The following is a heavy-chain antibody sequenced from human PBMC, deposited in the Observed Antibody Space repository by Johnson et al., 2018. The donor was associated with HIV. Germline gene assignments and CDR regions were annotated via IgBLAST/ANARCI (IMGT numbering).Heavy chain of an antibody. CDR2: ISYDGSNK. J-gene: IGHJ3*02. D-gene: IGHD1-26*01. CDR3: ANEKSLEGELRSGFDAFDI. V-gene: IGHV3-30*18. CDR1: GFTFSSYG. Sequence: QVQLVESGGGVVQPGRSLRLSCAASGFTFSSYGIHWVRQAPGKGLEWVAFISYDGSNKYYVDSVKGRFTISRDNSKNTRYLQMSSLRAGDTAVYYCANEKSLEGELRSGFDAFDIWGPGTMVTVSS.